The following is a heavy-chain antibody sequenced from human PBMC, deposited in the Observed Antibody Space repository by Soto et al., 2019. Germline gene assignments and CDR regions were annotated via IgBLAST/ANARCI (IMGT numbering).Heavy chain of an antibody. Sequence: VQLVESGGGLVQPGGSLRLSCAASGFTVSSNYMSWVRQAPGKGLEWVSVIYSGGSTYYADSVKGRFTISRDNSKNTLYLQMNSLRAEDTAVYYCARAVAGTGGYYYYYMDVWGKGTTVTVSS. CDR3: ARAVAGTGGYYYYYMDV. D-gene: IGHD6-19*01. CDR1: GFTVSSNY. J-gene: IGHJ6*03. CDR2: IYSGGST. V-gene: IGHV3-66*01.